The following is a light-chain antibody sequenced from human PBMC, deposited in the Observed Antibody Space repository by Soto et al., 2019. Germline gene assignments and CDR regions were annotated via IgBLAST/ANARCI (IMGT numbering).Light chain of an antibody. J-gene: IGKJ1*01. CDR1: QSVSSSY. CDR3: QQYGSSPKWT. CDR2: GAS. Sequence: EIGLTQSPGTLSLSPGERATLACRASQSVSSSYLAWYQQKPGQAPRLLIYGASSRATGIPDRFSGSGSGTDFTLTISRLEPEDFAVYSCQQYGSSPKWTFGQGTKVEIK. V-gene: IGKV3-20*01.